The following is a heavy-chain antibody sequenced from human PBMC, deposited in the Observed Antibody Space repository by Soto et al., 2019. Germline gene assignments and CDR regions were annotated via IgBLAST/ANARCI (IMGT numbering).Heavy chain of an antibody. V-gene: IGHV3-49*03. CDR3: TRDEDYYDSSGYYSDLDY. D-gene: IGHD3-22*01. CDR2: IRSKAYGGTT. J-gene: IGHJ4*02. Sequence: PGGSLRLSCTASGFTFGDYAMSWFRQAPGKGLEWVGFIRSKAYGGTTEYAASVKGRFTISRDDSKSIAYLQMNSLKTEDTAVYYCTRDEDYYDSSGYYSDLDYWGQGTLVTVSS. CDR1: GFTFGDYA.